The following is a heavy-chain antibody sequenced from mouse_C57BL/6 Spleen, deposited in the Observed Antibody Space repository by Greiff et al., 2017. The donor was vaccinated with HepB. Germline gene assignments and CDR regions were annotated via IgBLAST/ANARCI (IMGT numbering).Heavy chain of an antibody. CDR2: IYPGSGST. V-gene: IGHV1-55*01. CDR3: AREGYYGVATGAY. CDR1: GYTFTSYW. D-gene: IGHD1-1*01. J-gene: IGHJ3*01. Sequence: QVQLQQPGAELVKPGASVKMSCKASGYTFTSYWITWVKQRPGQGLEWIGDIYPGSGSTNYNEKFKSKATLTVDTSSSTAYMQLSSLTSEDSAVYYCAREGYYGVATGAYWGQGTLVTVSA.